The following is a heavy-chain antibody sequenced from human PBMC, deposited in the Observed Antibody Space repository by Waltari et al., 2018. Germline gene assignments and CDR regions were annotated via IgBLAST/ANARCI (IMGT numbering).Heavy chain of an antibody. V-gene: IGHV4-34*01. CDR2: MNHRGSG. CDR1: GESFSDHF. J-gene: IGHJ3*01. Sequence: QVQLNQWGAGVLKPSETLSLTCAVYGESFSDHFWTWIRQPPGKGLEWIGQMNHRGSGTYNPSLKNRVTISVDTSMNQFPLMMTSLTAADTAVYYCARAPSFHYGVFSVPLTLDYWSQGTMVFVSS. CDR3: ARAPSFHYGVFSVPLTLDY. D-gene: IGHD4-17*01.